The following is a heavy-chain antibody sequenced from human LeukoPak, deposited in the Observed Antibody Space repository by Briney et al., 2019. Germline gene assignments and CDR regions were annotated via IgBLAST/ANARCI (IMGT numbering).Heavy chain of an antibody. J-gene: IGHJ4*02. CDR3: ARDGADWYDSRGGDY. D-gene: IGHD3-22*01. Sequence: ASVTVSCKASGYTLNKYGFSWVRQAPGQGLEWLGWISGDNGNTNFKQKPQGRVTMTIDTSTSTAYMELRSLTSDDTAVYYCARDGADWYDSRGGDYWGQGTLVTVSS. V-gene: IGHV1-18*01. CDR2: ISGDNGNT. CDR1: GYTLNKYG.